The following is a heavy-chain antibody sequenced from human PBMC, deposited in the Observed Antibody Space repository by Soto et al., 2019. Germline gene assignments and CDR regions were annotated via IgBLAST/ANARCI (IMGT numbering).Heavy chain of an antibody. CDR3: AVMAGLVVSDDFGLDV. Sequence: QVHLVESGGGVGQPGRALRLSCVGSGFSFSDYSIHWVRQAPGKGLEWVAFISYDGDKKFFADSVKGRFNISRDNAKNTVSLHISSLRPEHTAVFHCAVMAGLVVSDDFGLDVWGQGTTVTVSS. J-gene: IGHJ6*02. V-gene: IGHV3-30-3*01. CDR2: ISYDGDKK. CDR1: GFSFSDYS. D-gene: IGHD2-21*01.